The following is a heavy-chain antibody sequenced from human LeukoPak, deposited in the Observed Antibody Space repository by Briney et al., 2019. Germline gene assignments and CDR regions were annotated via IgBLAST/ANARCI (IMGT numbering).Heavy chain of an antibody. CDR1: GFTFSSYA. J-gene: IGHJ4*02. CDR2: ISGSGGST. D-gene: IGHD3-22*01. CDR3: AKTAPVYYDSSGYPDY. Sequence: PGGSLRLSCAASGFTFSSYAMSWVRQAPGKGLEWVSAISGSGGSTYYADSVKGRFTISRDNSKNTLYLQMNSLRAEDTAVYYCAKTAPVYYDSSGYPDYWGQGTLVTVSS. V-gene: IGHV3-23*01.